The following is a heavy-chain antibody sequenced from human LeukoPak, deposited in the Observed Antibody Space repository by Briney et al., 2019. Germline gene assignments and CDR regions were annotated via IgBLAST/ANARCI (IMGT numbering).Heavy chain of an antibody. D-gene: IGHD4-11*01. Sequence: SETLSLTCTVSGGSISSGGYYWSWIRQHPGKGLEWIGNIYYTGSTDYNPSLKSRVTISVDTSKNQFSLKLSSVTAADTAVYYCARMYSNYFDYWGQGTLVTVSS. CDR3: ARMYSNYFDY. V-gene: IGHV4-61*08. CDR2: IYYTGST. J-gene: IGHJ4*02. CDR1: GGSISSGGYY.